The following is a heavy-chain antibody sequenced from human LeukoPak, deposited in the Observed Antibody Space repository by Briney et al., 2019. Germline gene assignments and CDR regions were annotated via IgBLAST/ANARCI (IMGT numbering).Heavy chain of an antibody. CDR3: ARDPGTTGFDP. J-gene: IGHJ5*02. CDR1: GGSIRSYY. Sequence: SETLSLTCTVSGGSIRSYYWSWIRQPPGKPLEWIGYIYYTGSTNYSPSLKSRVTFSVDTSKNQFSPKLSSVTAADTAVYYCARDPGTTGFDPWGQGTLVTVSS. CDR2: IYYTGST. V-gene: IGHV4-59*01. D-gene: IGHD1-1*01.